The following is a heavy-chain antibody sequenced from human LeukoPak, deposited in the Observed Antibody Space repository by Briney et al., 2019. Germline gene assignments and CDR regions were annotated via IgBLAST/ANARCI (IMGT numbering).Heavy chain of an antibody. CDR2: IYPGDSDT. D-gene: IGHD6-19*01. CDR1: GYSFTSYW. CDR3: ARGAVAGNSYAFDI. Sequence: GEALKISCKGSGYSFTSYWIGWVRQMPGKGLEWMGIIYPGDSDTRNSPSFQGQVTISADNSIRTAYVQCSSLKASDTAMYYCARGAVAGNSYAFDIWGQGTMVAVSS. J-gene: IGHJ3*02. V-gene: IGHV5-51*01.